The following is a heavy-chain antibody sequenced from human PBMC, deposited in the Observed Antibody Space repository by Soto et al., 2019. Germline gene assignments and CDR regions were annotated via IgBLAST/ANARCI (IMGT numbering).Heavy chain of an antibody. V-gene: IGHV4-59*01. J-gene: IGHJ4*02. CDR2: IYYSGST. CDR3: ARVSSYCSGGSCYSAGFDY. D-gene: IGHD2-15*01. CDR1: GGSISSYY. Sequence: QVQLQESGPGLVKPSETLSLTCTVSGGSISSYYWSWIRQPPGKGLERIGYIYYSGSTNYNPSLKSRVTISVDTSKNQFSLKLSSVTAADTAVYYCARVSSYCSGGSCYSAGFDYWGQGTLVTVSS.